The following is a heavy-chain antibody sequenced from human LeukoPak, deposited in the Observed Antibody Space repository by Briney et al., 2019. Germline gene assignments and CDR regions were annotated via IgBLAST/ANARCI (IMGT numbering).Heavy chain of an antibody. D-gene: IGHD6-19*01. CDR3: AKAPYSSGWYRGLFFDY. CDR2: IYYSGST. Sequence: SETLSLTCTVSGGSISSSSYYWGWIRQPPGKGLEWIGSIYYSGSTYYNPSLKSRVTISVDTSKNQFSLKLSSVTAADTAVYYCAKAPYSSGWYRGLFFDYWGQGTLVTVSS. CDR1: GGSISSSSYY. V-gene: IGHV4-39*01. J-gene: IGHJ4*02.